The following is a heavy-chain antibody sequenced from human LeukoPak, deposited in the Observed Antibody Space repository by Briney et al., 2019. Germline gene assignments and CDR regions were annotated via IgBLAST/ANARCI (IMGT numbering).Heavy chain of an antibody. CDR3: AKGHYVDSYSDY. CDR1: GFTFSSYV. Sequence: GGSLRLSCAASGFTFSSYVMSWVRQAPGKGLEWVSAISGSGGGTYYADSVKGRFTISRDNSKNTLYLQMSSLRAEDTAIYYCAKGHYVDSYSDYWGQGTLVTVSS. J-gene: IGHJ4*02. CDR2: ISGSGGGT. D-gene: IGHD4-17*01. V-gene: IGHV3-23*01.